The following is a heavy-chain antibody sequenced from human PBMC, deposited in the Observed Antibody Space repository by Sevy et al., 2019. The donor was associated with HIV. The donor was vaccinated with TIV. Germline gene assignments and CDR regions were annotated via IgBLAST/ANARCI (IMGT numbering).Heavy chain of an antibody. CDR2: ISYDGSNK. CDR1: GFTFSSYA. Sequence: GGSLRLSCAASGFTFSSYAMHWVRQAPGKGLEWVVVISYDGSNKYYADSVKGRFTISRYNSKNTLYLQMNTLRAEDTAVYYCARDMGIAVAGTFYYGMDVWGQGTTVTVSS. D-gene: IGHD6-19*01. V-gene: IGHV3-30-3*01. CDR3: ARDMGIAVAGTFYYGMDV. J-gene: IGHJ6*02.